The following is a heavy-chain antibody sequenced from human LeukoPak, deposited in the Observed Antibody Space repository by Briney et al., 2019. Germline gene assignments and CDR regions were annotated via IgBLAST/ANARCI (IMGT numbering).Heavy chain of an antibody. CDR1: GFTFSSYT. Sequence: GRSLRLSCAASGFTFSSYTMNWVPQAPGKGLEWGSSITSGSTYIYYADSVKGRFTISRDNAKNSLYLQMNSLRAEDTAVYYCAAHYYDSSGWLGPFDIWGQGTMVTVSS. D-gene: IGHD3-22*01. CDR2: ITSGSTYI. J-gene: IGHJ3*02. V-gene: IGHV3-21*01. CDR3: AAHYYDSSGWLGPFDI.